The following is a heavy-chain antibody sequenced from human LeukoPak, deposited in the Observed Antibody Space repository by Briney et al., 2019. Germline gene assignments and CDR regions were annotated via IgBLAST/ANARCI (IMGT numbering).Heavy chain of an antibody. CDR2: IYSGGST. V-gene: IGHV3-66*02. CDR1: GFTVSSNY. J-gene: IGHJ6*03. Sequence: GSLRLSCAASGFTVSSNYMSWVRQAPGKGLEGVSVIYSGGSTYYADSVKGRFTIPRDNSKNTLYLQMNSLRAEDTAVYYCARDTAGTTFSYMDVWGRGTTVTVSS. D-gene: IGHD1-7*01. CDR3: ARDTAGTTFSYMDV.